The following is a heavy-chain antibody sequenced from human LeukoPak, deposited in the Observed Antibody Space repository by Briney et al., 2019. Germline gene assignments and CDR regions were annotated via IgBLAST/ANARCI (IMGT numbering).Heavy chain of an antibody. CDR1: GFTFSNDW. CDR2: KEGGTQK. J-gene: IGHJ3*02. V-gene: IGHV3-7*03. CDR3: AKDRSSGYPGDAFDI. Sequence: PGGSLRLSCAASGFTFSNDWMAWVRQGPGKGLEWVALKEGGTQKNYVDSVKGRFTISRDNAKSSLCLQMNSLRAEDTAVYYCAKDRSSGYPGDAFDIWGQGTMVTVSS. D-gene: IGHD3-22*01.